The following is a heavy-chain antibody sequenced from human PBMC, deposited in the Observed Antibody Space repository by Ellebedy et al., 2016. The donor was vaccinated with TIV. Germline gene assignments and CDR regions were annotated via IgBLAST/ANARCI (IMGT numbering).Heavy chain of an antibody. V-gene: IGHV3-23*01. J-gene: IGHJ5*02. CDR1: GFTFSRSA. CDR2: IGAGGTT. D-gene: IGHD2-8*02. Sequence: PGGSLRLSCAASGFTFSRSALSWVRQAPGKGLEWFAVIGAGGTTFFADSVKGRFTISRDNSKNTLYLQMSSLRVEDTARYHCAKGSVATGGLDPWGQGTLVTVSS. CDR3: AKGSVATGGLDP.